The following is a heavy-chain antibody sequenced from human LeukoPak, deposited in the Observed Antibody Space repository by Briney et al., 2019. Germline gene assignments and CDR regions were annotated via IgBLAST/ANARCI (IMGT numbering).Heavy chain of an antibody. Sequence: SETLSLTCTVSGGSISSYYWSWIRQPPGKGLEWIGYIYYSGGTNYNPSLKSRVTISVDTSKNQFSLKLSSVTAADTAVYYCARAPVFQLQKDAFDIWGQGTMVTVSS. CDR1: GGSISSYY. D-gene: IGHD4-23*01. J-gene: IGHJ3*02. CDR3: ARAPVFQLQKDAFDI. V-gene: IGHV4-59*01. CDR2: IYYSGGT.